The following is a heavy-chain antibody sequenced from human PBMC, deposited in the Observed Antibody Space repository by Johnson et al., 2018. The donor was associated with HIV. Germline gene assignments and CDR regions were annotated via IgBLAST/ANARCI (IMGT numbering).Heavy chain of an antibody. D-gene: IGHD6-19*01. J-gene: IGHJ3*02. CDR3: SRATSGWSLGGAFVI. Sequence: VQLVESGGGLVQPGGSLRLSCAASGFTFSSYWMSRVRQAPGKGLEWVANIKQDGSEKYYEDSVRGRFTISRDNAKNSLFLQMNSLRGKDTAVYYCSRATSGWSLGGAFVIWGQGTMVTVSS. CDR1: GFTFSSYW. V-gene: IGHV3-7*03. CDR2: IKQDGSEK.